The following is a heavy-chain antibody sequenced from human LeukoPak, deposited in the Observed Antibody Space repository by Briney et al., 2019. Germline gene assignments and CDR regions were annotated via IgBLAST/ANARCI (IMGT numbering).Heavy chain of an antibody. D-gene: IGHD2-15*01. CDR2: IWYDGSNK. Sequence: GESLKISCTASGFTFSSYGMHWVRQAPGKGLEWVAVIWYDGSNKYYADSVKGRFTISRDNSKNTLYLQMNSLRAEDTAVYYCAKDLGYCSGGSCYGNDAFDIWGQGTMVTVSS. V-gene: IGHV3-33*06. J-gene: IGHJ3*02. CDR1: GFTFSSYG. CDR3: AKDLGYCSGGSCYGNDAFDI.